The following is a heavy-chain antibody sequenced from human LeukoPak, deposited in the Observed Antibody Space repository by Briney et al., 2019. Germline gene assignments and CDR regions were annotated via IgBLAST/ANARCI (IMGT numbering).Heavy chain of an antibody. CDR2: INPSGGST. Sequence: ASVKVSCKASGYTFTGYYMHWVRQAPGQGLEWMGWINPSGGSTSYAQKFQGRVTMTRDTSTSTVYMELSSLRSEDTAVYYCARESYYGSGSYKYFDYWGQGTLVTVSS. D-gene: IGHD3-10*01. CDR3: ARESYYGSGSYKYFDY. CDR1: GYTFTGYY. V-gene: IGHV1-46*01. J-gene: IGHJ4*02.